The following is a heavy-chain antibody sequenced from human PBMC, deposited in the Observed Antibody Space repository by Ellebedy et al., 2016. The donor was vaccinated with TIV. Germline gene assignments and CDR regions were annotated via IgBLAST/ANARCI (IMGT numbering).Heavy chain of an antibody. D-gene: IGHD6-19*01. J-gene: IGHJ6*02. CDR1: GGSLSGYY. CDR2: IVHTGAT. Sequence: MPSETLSLTCAVSGGSLSGYYWSWIRQPPGKGLEWIGEIVHTGATNYNPSLKSRVSISQDTSTGQFSLQLSSVAAADTAVYYCARGRPAVVGALNYGLDVWGQGTTVTVSS. CDR3: ARGRPAVVGALNYGLDV. V-gene: IGHV4-34*01.